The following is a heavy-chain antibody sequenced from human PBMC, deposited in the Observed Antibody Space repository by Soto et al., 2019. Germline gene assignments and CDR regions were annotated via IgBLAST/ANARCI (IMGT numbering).Heavy chain of an antibody. CDR3: ARERILYYWCMLYNFDY. D-gene: IGHD2-8*01. J-gene: IGHJ4*02. Sequence: PSETLSLTCTVSGGSISSYYWSWIRQPAGKGLEWIGRIYTSGSTNYNPSLKSRVTMSVDTSKNQFSLKLSSVTAADTAVYYCARERILYYWCMLYNFDYWRQGTLVTVAS. CDR2: IYTSGST. CDR1: GGSISSYY. V-gene: IGHV4-4*07.